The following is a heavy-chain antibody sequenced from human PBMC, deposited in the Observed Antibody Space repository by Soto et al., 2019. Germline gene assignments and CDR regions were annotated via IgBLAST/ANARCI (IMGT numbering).Heavy chain of an antibody. Sequence: QVQLQQWGARLLKPSETLSLTCAVYGGSFIGYHWSWIRQTPGKGLEWIGEISPSGSTNYNPSLERRVAISLDTSKNHFSLNMSSVTAADTAVYYCARDHSGWYSFDYWGQGTLVTVSS. CDR1: GGSFIGYH. V-gene: IGHV4-34*01. J-gene: IGHJ4*02. D-gene: IGHD6-19*01. CDR3: ARDHSGWYSFDY. CDR2: ISPSGST.